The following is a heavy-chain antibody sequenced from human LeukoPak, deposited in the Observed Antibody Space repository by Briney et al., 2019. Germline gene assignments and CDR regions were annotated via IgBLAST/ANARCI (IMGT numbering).Heavy chain of an antibody. CDR1: GYTFTDYY. D-gene: IGHD2-15*01. J-gene: IGHJ4*02. Sequence: GASVKVSCKTSGYTFTDYYMHWVRQAPGQGLEWMGWINPNSGGTNYAQKFQGRVTMTRDTSITTAYMELSSLRSDDTAMYYCARYCSGGSCLGSFDYRGQGTLLTVSS. V-gene: IGHV1-2*02. CDR3: ARYCSGGSCLGSFDY. CDR2: INPNSGGT.